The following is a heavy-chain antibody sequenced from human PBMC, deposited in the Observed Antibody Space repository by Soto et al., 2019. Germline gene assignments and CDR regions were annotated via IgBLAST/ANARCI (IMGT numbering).Heavy chain of an antibody. J-gene: IGHJ4*02. CDR1: GGTFSSYA. D-gene: IGHD5-12*01. Sequence: SVKVSCKAPGGTFSSYAISWVRQAPGQGLEWMGGIIPIFGTANYAQKFQGRVTITADESTSTAYMELSSLRSEDTAVYYCASWRDGYNPRDLDYWGQGTLVTVSS. V-gene: IGHV1-69*13. CDR3: ASWRDGYNPRDLDY. CDR2: IIPIFGTA.